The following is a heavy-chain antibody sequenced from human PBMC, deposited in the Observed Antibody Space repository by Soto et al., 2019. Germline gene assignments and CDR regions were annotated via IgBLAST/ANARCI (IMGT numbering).Heavy chain of an antibody. CDR2: ISGSGGST. CDR1: GFTFSSYA. J-gene: IGHJ3*02. V-gene: IGHV3-23*01. CDR3: ARDSSYYYDSSGYYAFDI. Sequence: QAGGSLRLSCAASGFTFSSYAMSWVRQAPGKGLEWVSAISGSGGSTYYADSVKGRFTISRDNSKNTLYLQMNSLRAEDTAVYYCARDSSYYYDSSGYYAFDIWGQGTMVTVSS. D-gene: IGHD3-22*01.